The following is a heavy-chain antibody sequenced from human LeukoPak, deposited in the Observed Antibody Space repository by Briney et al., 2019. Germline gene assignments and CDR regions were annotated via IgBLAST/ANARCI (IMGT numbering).Heavy chain of an antibody. CDR2: ISSSGSSI. J-gene: IGHJ3*02. D-gene: IGHD4-17*01. CDR1: EFTLSSYE. Sequence: GGSLRLSCAASEFTLSSYEMNWVRQAPGKGLEWVSYISSSGSSIYYADSVKGRFTISRDNAKNSLYLQMNSLRAEDTAVYYCARGGALTVTKDAFDIWGQGTMVTVSS. V-gene: IGHV3-48*03. CDR3: ARGGALTVTKDAFDI.